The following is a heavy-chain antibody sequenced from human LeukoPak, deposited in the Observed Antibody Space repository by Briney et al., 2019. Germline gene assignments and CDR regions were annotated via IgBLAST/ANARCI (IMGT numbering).Heavy chain of an antibody. CDR2: INSDGSST. CDR3: ARETYDYVWGSHEVRFDY. J-gene: IGHJ4*02. Sequence: PGGSLRLSCAASGFTFSTYWMHWVRQAPGKGLVWVSSINSDGSSTSYADSVRGRFTISRDNAKNTLYLQMNSLRAEDTAVYYCARETYDYVWGSHEVRFDYWGQGTLVTVSS. D-gene: IGHD3-16*01. CDR1: GFTFSTYW. V-gene: IGHV3-74*01.